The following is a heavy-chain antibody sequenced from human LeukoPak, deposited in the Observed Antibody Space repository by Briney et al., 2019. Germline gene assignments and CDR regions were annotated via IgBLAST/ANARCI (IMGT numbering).Heavy chain of an antibody. CDR1: GFTFRTSW. J-gene: IGHJ4*02. CDR3: AREVAWSTIAARTYGY. CDR2: INSDGGNT. V-gene: IGHV3-74*01. Sequence: GGSLRLSCSASGFTFRTSWMHWVRQGPGKGLLWVAHINSDGGNTAYADSVKGRFTISRDNAKNSLYLQMNSLRAEDTAVYYCAREVAWSTIAARTYGYWGQGTLVTVSS. D-gene: IGHD6-6*01.